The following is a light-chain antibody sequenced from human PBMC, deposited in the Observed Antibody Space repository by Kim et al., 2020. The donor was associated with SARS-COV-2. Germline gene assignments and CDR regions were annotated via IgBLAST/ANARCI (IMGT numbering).Light chain of an antibody. CDR2: GAS. J-gene: IGKJ1*01. V-gene: IGKV3-15*01. Sequence: SPGERVIPSCRASQSVSNNLAWYQQRPGQAPRLLIYGASTRATDIPVRFTGSGSGTEFTLTISSLRSEDFAVYYCQQYNNWPPWTFGQGTKVDIK. CDR1: QSVSNN. CDR3: QQYNNWPPWT.